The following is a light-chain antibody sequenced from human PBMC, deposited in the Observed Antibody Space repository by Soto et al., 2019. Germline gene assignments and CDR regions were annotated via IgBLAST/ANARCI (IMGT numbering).Light chain of an antibody. Sequence: DIQMTQSPSTLSASEGDRVTITCRASQSISSWLAWYQQKPGKAPKLLIYKASSLESGVPSRFSGSGSGTEFTLTISSLQPDDFATYYCQQYNSYSEWTFGQGTKVDIK. V-gene: IGKV1-5*03. CDR1: QSISSW. CDR2: KAS. CDR3: QQYNSYSEWT. J-gene: IGKJ1*01.